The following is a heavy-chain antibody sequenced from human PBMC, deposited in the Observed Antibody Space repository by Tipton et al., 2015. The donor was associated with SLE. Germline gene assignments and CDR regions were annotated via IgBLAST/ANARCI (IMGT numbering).Heavy chain of an antibody. CDR2: VYSSGDT. V-gene: IGHV4-39*07. CDR3: ARAADS. CDR1: GGSIIKRHSY. Sequence: TLSLTCIVSGGSIIKRHSYCGWIRQAPGKGLEWIGSVYSSGDTFYNPSLKSRVTISVDASKNQFSLQLTSATAADTAIYYCARAADSWGQGTLVTVSS. D-gene: IGHD6-25*01. J-gene: IGHJ4*02.